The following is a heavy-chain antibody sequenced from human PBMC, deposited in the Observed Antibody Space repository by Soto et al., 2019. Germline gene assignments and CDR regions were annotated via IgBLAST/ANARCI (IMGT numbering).Heavy chain of an antibody. CDR1: GFTFRRNW. CDR2: INSDVSGT. J-gene: IGHJ4*02. D-gene: IGHD1-20*01. V-gene: IGHV3-74*01. Sequence: EVQLVESGGGLVQPGGSLRLSCAVSGFTFRRNWMHWVRQAPGKGLEWVSCINSDVSGTSYADSVKGRFTISRDNAKNTLYLQMNSLRAEDTAVYYCVITPGYWGQGTLVTVSS. CDR3: VITPGY.